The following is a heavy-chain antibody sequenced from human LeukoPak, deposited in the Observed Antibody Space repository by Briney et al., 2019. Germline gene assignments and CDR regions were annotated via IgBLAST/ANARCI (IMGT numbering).Heavy chain of an antibody. Sequence: ASVKVSCKASGYTFTGYYMHWVRQAPGQGLEWMGRINPNSGGTNYAQKFQGRVTMTRDTSISTAYMELSRLRSDDTAVYYCAREDSLLWFGELLYQLNGRYFDYWGQGTLVTVSS. D-gene: IGHD3-10*01. V-gene: IGHV1-2*06. CDR2: INPNSGGT. CDR3: AREDSLLWFGELLYQLNGRYFDY. CDR1: GYTFTGYY. J-gene: IGHJ4*02.